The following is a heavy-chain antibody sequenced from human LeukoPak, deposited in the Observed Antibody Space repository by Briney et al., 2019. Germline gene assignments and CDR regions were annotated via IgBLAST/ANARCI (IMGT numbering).Heavy chain of an antibody. CDR1: GYTFTSYG. D-gene: IGHD5-18*01. Sequence: ASVTVSCTASGYTFTSYGISWVRQAPGQGLEWMGWISAYNGNTNYAQKLQGRVTMTTDTSTSTAYMELRSLRSDDTAVYYCARAKYRSDAFDIWGQGTMVTVSS. J-gene: IGHJ3*02. CDR2: ISAYNGNT. V-gene: IGHV1-18*01. CDR3: ARAKYRSDAFDI.